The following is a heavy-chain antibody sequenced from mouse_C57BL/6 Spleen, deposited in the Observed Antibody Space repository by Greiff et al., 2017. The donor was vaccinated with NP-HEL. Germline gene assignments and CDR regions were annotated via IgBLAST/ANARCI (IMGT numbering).Heavy chain of an antibody. J-gene: IGHJ4*01. V-gene: IGHV5-16*01. CDR1: GFTFSDYY. D-gene: IGHD1-2*01. CDR3: AREGYYGPYAMDY. CDR2: INYDGSST. Sequence: DVKLVESEGGLVQPGSSMKLSCTASGFTFSDYYMAWVRQVPEKGLEWVANINYDGSSTYYLDSLKSRFIISRDNAKNILYLQMSSLKSEDTATYYCAREGYYGPYAMDYWGQGTSVTVSS.